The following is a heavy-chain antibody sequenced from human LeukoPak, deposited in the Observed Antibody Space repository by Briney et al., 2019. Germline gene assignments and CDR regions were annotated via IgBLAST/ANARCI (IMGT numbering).Heavy chain of an antibody. Sequence: GGSLRLSCAASGFTFSSYAMHWVRQAPGKGLEWEAVISYDGSNKYYADSVKGRFTISRDNSKNTLYLQMNSLRAEDTAVYYCARVRGHGDFTALLYWGQGTLVTVSS. J-gene: IGHJ4*02. CDR1: GFTFSSYA. CDR3: ARVRGHGDFTALLY. V-gene: IGHV3-30*04. D-gene: IGHD4-17*01. CDR2: ISYDGSNK.